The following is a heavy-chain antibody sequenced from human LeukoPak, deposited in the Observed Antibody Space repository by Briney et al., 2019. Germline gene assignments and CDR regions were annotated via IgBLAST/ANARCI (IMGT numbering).Heavy chain of an antibody. V-gene: IGHV3-21*01. Sequence: GGSLRLSCAASGFTFSSYSMNWVRQAPGKGLEWVSSISSSSSYIYYADSVKGRFTISRDNAKNSLYLQMNSLRAEDTAVYYCARDEDSGSPDGDYWGQGTLVTVSS. CDR1: GFTFSSYS. CDR3: ARDEDSGSPDGDY. J-gene: IGHJ4*02. CDR2: ISSSSSYI. D-gene: IGHD1-26*01.